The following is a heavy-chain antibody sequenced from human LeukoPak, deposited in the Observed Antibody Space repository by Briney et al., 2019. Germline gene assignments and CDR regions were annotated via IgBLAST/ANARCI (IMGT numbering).Heavy chain of an antibody. D-gene: IGHD5-18*01. V-gene: IGHV3-23*01. J-gene: IGHJ4*02. CDR1: GFTFSSYA. Sequence: HPGGSLRLSCAASGFTFSSYAMGWVRQALGKGLEWVSAISGSGGSTYYADSVKGRFTISRDNSKNTLYLQMNSLRAEDTAVYYCAKDVLTWIQDYFDYWGQGTLVTVSS. CDR3: AKDVLTWIQDYFDY. CDR2: ISGSGGST.